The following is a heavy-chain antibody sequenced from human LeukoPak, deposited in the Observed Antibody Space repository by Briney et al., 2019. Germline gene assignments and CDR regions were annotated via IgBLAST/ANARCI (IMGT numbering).Heavy chain of an antibody. J-gene: IGHJ5*02. D-gene: IGHD3-22*01. CDR2: IYNSGSP. Sequence: SETLSLTCTVSGGSISSGGYYWNWIRQYPGKGLEWFGYIYNSGSPYYNPSLKRRVTMSAAASKNQFSLKLYSVTAADTAVYYCARGYYHDSNGYFWFDPWGQGTLVTVSS. CDR3: ARGYYHDSNGYFWFDP. CDR1: GGSISSGGYY. V-gene: IGHV4-31*03.